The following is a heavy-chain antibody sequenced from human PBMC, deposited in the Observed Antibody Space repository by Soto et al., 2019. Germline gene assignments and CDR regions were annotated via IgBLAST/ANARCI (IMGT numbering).Heavy chain of an antibody. CDR1: GFTFRSYG. V-gene: IGHV3-21*01. Sequence: GGSLRLSCAASGFTFRSYGMNWVRQAPGKGLEWVSSISGSSTYIFSADSVKGRFTISRDNAKNSLYLQMNSLRAEDTAVYYCVRDKYSGSPGDYWGQGTLVTVSS. CDR2: ISGSSTYI. D-gene: IGHD5-12*01. CDR3: VRDKYSGSPGDY. J-gene: IGHJ4*02.